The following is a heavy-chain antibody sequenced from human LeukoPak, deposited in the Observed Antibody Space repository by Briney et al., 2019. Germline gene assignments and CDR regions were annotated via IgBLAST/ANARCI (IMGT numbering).Heavy chain of an antibody. CDR1: GFTFSSYE. V-gene: IGHV3-48*03. CDR2: ISSSGSTI. J-gene: IGHJ6*04. Sequence: PGGSLRLSSAASGFTFSSYEMNWVRQAPGKGLEWVSYISSSGSTIYYADSVKGRFTVARVNAKNSLYLQMNSLRAEDTAVYYCARSRGDFWSGYLGGVWGKGTTVTVSS. D-gene: IGHD3-3*01. CDR3: ARSRGDFWSGYLGGV.